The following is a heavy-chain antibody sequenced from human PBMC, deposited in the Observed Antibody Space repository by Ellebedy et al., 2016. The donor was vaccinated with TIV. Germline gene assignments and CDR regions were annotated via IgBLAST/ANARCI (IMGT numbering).Heavy chain of an antibody. D-gene: IGHD3-16*01. V-gene: IGHV3-21*04. J-gene: IGHJ4*02. Sequence: GESLKISCAASGFTLSSYSMNWVRQAPGKGLEWVSSISSSSSYIYYADSVKSRFTISRDNAKNSLYLQMNSLRVEDTAVYYCARALIGGKNYWGQGTLVTVSS. CDR1: GFTLSSYS. CDR2: ISSSSSYI. CDR3: ARALIGGKNY.